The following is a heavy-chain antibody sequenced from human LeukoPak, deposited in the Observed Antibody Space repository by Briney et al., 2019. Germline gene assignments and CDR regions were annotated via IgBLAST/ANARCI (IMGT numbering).Heavy chain of an antibody. CDR2: ISASGGST. CDR1: GYTFTSYA. V-gene: IGHV3-23*01. CDR3: AKDRGYSSGWFGLDG. J-gene: IGHJ4*02. D-gene: IGHD6-19*01. Sequence: GGSVRLSCAASGYTFTSYAMSWVRQAPGQGLEWISAISASGGSTYYADSVKGRFTITRDNSKNTLYLQMNSLRAEDTAVYYCAKDRGYSSGWFGLDGWGQGTLVSVS.